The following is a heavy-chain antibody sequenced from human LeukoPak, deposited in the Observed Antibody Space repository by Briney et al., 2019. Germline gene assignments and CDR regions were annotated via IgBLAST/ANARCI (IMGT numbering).Heavy chain of an antibody. CDR2: INQDGSAK. Sequence: GGSLRLSCAASGFTFNRHWMTWVRQAPGKGLEWAANINQDGSAKVYVDSVKGRFTISRDNTKDSLSLQMNSLRDEDTAVYYCARLLGESTVFDYWGQGALVTVSS. V-gene: IGHV3-7*01. D-gene: IGHD4-17*01. CDR3: ARLLGESTVFDY. J-gene: IGHJ4*02. CDR1: GFTFNRHW.